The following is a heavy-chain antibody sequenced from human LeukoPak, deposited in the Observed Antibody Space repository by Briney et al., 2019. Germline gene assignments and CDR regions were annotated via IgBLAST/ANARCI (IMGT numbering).Heavy chain of an antibody. D-gene: IGHD5-18*01. J-gene: IGHJ5*02. V-gene: IGHV3-11*06. CDR1: GFNFKLSA. Sequence: GGSLRLSCAASGFNFKLSAMSWIRQAPGKGLEWVSYISSSSSYTNYADSVKGRFTISRDNAKNSLYLQMNSLRAEDTAVYYCAREGTRGYSYSLAFDPWGQGTLVTVSS. CDR2: ISSSSSYT. CDR3: AREGTRGYSYSLAFDP.